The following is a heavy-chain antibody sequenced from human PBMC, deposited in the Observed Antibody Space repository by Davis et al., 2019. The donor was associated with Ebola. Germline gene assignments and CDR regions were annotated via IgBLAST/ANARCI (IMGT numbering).Heavy chain of an antibody. CDR3: ARAKVTTVTTANYYYYYGMDV. CDR2: ITGSGGS. V-gene: IGHV3-23*01. J-gene: IGHJ6*02. Sequence: GESLKISCAASGFTFSTNYMSWVRQAPGKGLEWVATITGSGGSDHADSVRGRFTISRDNSKNTLYLQMNSLRAGDTAVYYCARAKVTTVTTANYYYYYGMDVWGQGTTVTVSS. CDR1: GFTFSTNY. D-gene: IGHD4-17*01.